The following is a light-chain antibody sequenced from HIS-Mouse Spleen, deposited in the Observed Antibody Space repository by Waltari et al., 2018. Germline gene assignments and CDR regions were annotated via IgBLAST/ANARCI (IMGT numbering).Light chain of an antibody. CDR1: ALPKQY. J-gene: IGLJ3*02. CDR3: QSADSSGTGWV. V-gene: IGLV3-25*03. CDR2: KDS. Sequence: SYELTQPPSVSVSPGQTARITCSGDALPKQYAYWYQQKPGQAPVLVKYKDSERPSGSPGRFSGSSSGTTVTLTISGVQAEDEADYYCQSADSSGTGWVFGGGTKLTVL.